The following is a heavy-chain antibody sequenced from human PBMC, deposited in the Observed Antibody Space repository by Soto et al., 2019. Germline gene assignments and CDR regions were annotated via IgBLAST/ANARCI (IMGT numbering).Heavy chain of an antibody. Sequence: LTCTVSGGSSGNYYWSWIRQPPGKGLEWIGYISYSGSTNYNPSLKSRGTISQETSKKQFSLKLSSVTAADTAGYYCARGSDGDYSDYWGQGTLVTVSS. J-gene: IGHJ4*02. D-gene: IGHD2-8*01. CDR1: GGSSGNYY. V-gene: IGHV4-59*01. CDR3: ARGSDGDYSDY. CDR2: ISYSGST.